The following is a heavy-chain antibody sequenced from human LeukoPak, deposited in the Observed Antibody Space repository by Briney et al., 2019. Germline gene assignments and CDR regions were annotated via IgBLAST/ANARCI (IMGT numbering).Heavy chain of an antibody. CDR2: ISYDGSNK. V-gene: IGHV3-30*19. D-gene: IGHD2-8*02. J-gene: IGHJ4*02. Sequence: GGSLRLSCAASGFTFSSYGMHWARQAPGKGLEWVAVISYDGSNKYYADSVKGRFTISRDYSKNTLYLQMNSLRAEDTAVYYCAREEGLVLDYWGQGTLVTVSS. CDR3: AREEGLVLDY. CDR1: GFTFSSYG.